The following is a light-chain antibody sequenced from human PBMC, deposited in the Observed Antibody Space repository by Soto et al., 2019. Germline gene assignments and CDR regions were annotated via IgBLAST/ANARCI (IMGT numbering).Light chain of an antibody. Sequence: EVVMTQSPATLSVSPGERATLSFRASQSVSSNLAWYQQKPGQAPRLLIYGASTRAAGIPARFSGSGSATEFTLTISSLQSEDFAVYYCHHYNNWPPYTFGQGTRLEIK. CDR1: QSVSSN. CDR3: HHYNNWPPYT. V-gene: IGKV3D-15*01. CDR2: GAS. J-gene: IGKJ5*01.